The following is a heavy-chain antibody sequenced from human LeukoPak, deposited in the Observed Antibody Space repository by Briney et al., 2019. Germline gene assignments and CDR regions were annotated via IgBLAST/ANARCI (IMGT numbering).Heavy chain of an antibody. CDR1: GGSISSGGYY. CDR3: ARSPSDFWSGYLHYYYYYMDV. J-gene: IGHJ6*03. V-gene: IGHV4-31*03. CDR2: IYYSGST. Sequence: SETLSLTCTVSGGSISSGGYYWSWIRQHPGKGLEWIGYIYYSGSTYYNPSLKSRVTISVDTSKNQFSLKLSSVTAADTAVYYCARSPSDFWSGYLHYYYYYMDVWGKGTTVTVSS. D-gene: IGHD3-3*01.